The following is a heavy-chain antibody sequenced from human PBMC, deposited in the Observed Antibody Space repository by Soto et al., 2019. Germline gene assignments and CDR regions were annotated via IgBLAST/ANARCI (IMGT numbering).Heavy chain of an antibody. V-gene: IGHV1-69*06. CDR2: IIPIFGTA. CDR1: GGTFSIYA. Sequence: SVKVSCKASGGTFSIYAISCVLQSPLQWLEWMGGIIPIFGTANYAQKFQGRVTITADKSTSTAYMELSSLRSEDTAVYYCARESQLELSFYYGMDVWGQGTTVTVSS. CDR3: ARESQLELSFYYGMDV. D-gene: IGHD1-1*01. J-gene: IGHJ6*02.